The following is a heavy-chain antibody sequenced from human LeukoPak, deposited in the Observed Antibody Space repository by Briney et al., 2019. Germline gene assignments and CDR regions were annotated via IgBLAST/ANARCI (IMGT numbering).Heavy chain of an antibody. CDR1: GYTFTSYG. V-gene: IGHV1-18*01. CDR2: ISAYNGST. J-gene: IGHJ6*02. D-gene: IGHD3-10*01. CDR3: ARSLYGVRVNSMDV. Sequence: ASVKVSCKASGYTFTSYGISWVRQAPGQGLEWMGWISAYNGSTNYAQKLQGRVTMTTDTSTSTAYMELRSLRSDDTAVYYCARSLYGVRVNSMDVWGQGTTVTVSS.